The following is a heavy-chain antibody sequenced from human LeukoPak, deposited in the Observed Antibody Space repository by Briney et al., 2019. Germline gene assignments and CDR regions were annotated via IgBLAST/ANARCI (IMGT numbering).Heavy chain of an antibody. J-gene: IGHJ4*02. CDR3: ARGGYYHN. D-gene: IGHD3-9*01. Sequence: GGSLRLSCAASGFTFSSYAMHWVRQAPGKGLEWVAVISYDGSNKYYADSVKGRFTISRDNSKNTLYLQMNSLRAEDTAVIYCARGGYYHNWGQGTLVTVSS. CDR2: ISYDGSNK. V-gene: IGHV3-30-3*01. CDR1: GFTFSSYA.